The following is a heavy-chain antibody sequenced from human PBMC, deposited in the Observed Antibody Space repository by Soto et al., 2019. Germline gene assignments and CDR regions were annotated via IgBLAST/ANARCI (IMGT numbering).Heavy chain of an antibody. V-gene: IGHV4-59*01. CDR3: AKYGSSYFDY. CDR1: GGSISSYY. J-gene: IGHJ4*02. CDR2: IYYSGST. D-gene: IGHD6-6*01. Sequence: SETLSLTCTVSGGSISSYYWSWIRQPPGKGLEWIGYIYYSGSTNYNPSLKSRVTISVDTSKNQFSLKLSSVTAADTAVCYCAKYGSSYFDYWGQGTLVTVSS.